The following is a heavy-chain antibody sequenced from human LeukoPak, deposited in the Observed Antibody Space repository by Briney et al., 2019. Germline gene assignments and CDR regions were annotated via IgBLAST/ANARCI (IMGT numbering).Heavy chain of an antibody. J-gene: IGHJ1*01. CDR1: GGSISSSSYY. Sequence: SETLSLTCTVSGGSISSSSYYWGWVRQPPGTGLEWIGSNYYSGSTYYNPSLKSRLTISVDRSKSQFSLKLSSVTAAHTAVYYCARHKTGYYDFWSGYYTIGAEYFQHWGQGTLVTVSS. D-gene: IGHD3-3*01. CDR2: NYYSGST. V-gene: IGHV4-39*01. CDR3: ARHKTGYYDFWSGYYTIGAEYFQH.